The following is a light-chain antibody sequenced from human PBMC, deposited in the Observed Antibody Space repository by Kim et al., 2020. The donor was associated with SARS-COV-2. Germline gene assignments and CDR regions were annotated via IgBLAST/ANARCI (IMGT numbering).Light chain of an antibody. CDR1: QSITNY. V-gene: IGKV1-39*01. Sequence: ASVGERVTITCRTSQSITNYINWYQQKPGKAPKLLIYGASTLQSGVPSRFSGSGSGTDFTLTINSLQPEDSAIYYCQESYSTPLTFGGGTKVDIK. J-gene: IGKJ4*01. CDR3: QESYSTPLT. CDR2: GAS.